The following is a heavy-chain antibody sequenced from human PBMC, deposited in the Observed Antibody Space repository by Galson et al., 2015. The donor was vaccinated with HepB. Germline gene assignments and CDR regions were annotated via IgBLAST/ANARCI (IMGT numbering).Heavy chain of an antibody. J-gene: IGHJ3*02. D-gene: IGHD6-13*01. Sequence: SVKVSCKASGGTFSSYAISWVRQAPGQGLEWMGGIIPIFGTADYAQKFQGRVTITADESTSTAYMELSSLRSEDTAVYYCARAEAAAAPPGYDAFDIWGQGTMVTVSS. CDR1: GGTFSSYA. CDR3: ARAEAAAAPPGYDAFDI. CDR2: IIPIFGTA. V-gene: IGHV1-69*13.